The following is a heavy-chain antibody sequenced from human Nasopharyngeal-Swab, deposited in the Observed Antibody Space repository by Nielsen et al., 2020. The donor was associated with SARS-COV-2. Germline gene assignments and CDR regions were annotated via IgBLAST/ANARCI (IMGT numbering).Heavy chain of an antibody. V-gene: IGHV2-70*01. CDR2: IDWDDDK. CDR1: GFSLSTSGMC. Sequence: SGPTLVKPTQTLTLTCTFSGFSLSTSGMCVSWIRQPPGKALEWLALIDWDDDKYYSTSLKTRLTISKDTSKNQVVLTMTSMDPVDTATYYCALLYDSSGYYSYWGQGTLVTVSS. D-gene: IGHD3-22*01. J-gene: IGHJ4*02. CDR3: ALLYDSSGYYSY.